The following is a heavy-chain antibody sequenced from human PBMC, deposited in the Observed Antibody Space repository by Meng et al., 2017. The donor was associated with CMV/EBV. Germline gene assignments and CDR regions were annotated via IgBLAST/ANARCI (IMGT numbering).Heavy chain of an antibody. D-gene: IGHD6-13*01. J-gene: IGHJ6*02. CDR2: ISAYNGNT. Sequence: ASVKVSCKASGYTFTSYGISWVRQAPGQGLEWMGWISAYNGNTNYAQKLQGRVTVTTDTSTSTVYMELSSLRSEDTAVYYCARVAAAGTDYYYGMDVWGQGTTVTVSS. V-gene: IGHV1-18*01. CDR1: GYTFTSYG. CDR3: ARVAAAGTDYYYGMDV.